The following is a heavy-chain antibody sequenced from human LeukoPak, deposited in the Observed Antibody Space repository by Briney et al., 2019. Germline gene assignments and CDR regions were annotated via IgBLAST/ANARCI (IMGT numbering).Heavy chain of an antibody. J-gene: IGHJ4*02. CDR1: GFAVGSNY. V-gene: IGHV3-53*05. CDR2: IYSGGAI. D-gene: IGHD3-22*01. CDR3: AKDPYYYDSSGYWDY. Sequence: GGSLRLSCVASGFAVGSNYMSWVRQAPGKGLEWVSLIYSGGAIRYADSVKGRFTISRDNSKNTLYLQMNSLRAEDTAVYYCAKDPYYYDSSGYWDYWGQGTLVTVSS.